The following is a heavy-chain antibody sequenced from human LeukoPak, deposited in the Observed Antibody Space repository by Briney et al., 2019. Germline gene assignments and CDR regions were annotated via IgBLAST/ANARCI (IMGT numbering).Heavy chain of an antibody. CDR1: GFTVSSNY. Sequence: GGSLRLSCAASGFTVSSNYMSWVRQAPGKGLGWVSVIYSGGSTYYADSVKGRFTISRDNSKNTLYLQMNSLRAEDTAVYYCARAGGTIFGVVIPFDYWGQGTLVTVSS. CDR3: ARAGGTIFGVVIPFDY. D-gene: IGHD3-3*01. J-gene: IGHJ4*02. CDR2: IYSGGST. V-gene: IGHV3-66*02.